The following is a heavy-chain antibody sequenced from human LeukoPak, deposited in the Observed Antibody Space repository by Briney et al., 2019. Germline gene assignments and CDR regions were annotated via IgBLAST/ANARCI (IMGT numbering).Heavy chain of an antibody. D-gene: IGHD7-27*01. CDR1: GASVTDYY. Sequence: SETLSLTCTVSGASVTDYYWSWIRQSPGKGLEWISYIHHSGNSDYNPSLRSRVTTSLDTSKDQFSLNLISVTAANTAVYYCTRGHWGLQSWSQGTLVTVSS. CDR2: IHHSGNS. J-gene: IGHJ5*02. V-gene: IGHV4-59*02. CDR3: TRGHWGLQS.